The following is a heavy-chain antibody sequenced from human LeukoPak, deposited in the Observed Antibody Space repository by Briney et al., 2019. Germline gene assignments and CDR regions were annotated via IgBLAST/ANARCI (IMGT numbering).Heavy chain of an antibody. CDR2: INPNSGGT. CDR1: GYTFTGCY. J-gene: IGHJ4*02. V-gene: IGHV1-2*02. CDR3: ARERVGATHY. Sequence: ASVKVSCKTSGYTFTGCYMHWVRQGPGQGLEWMGWINPNSGGTNYAQKFQGRVTMTRVTSISTAYMELSRLRSDDTAVYYCARERVGATHYWGQGTLVTVSS. D-gene: IGHD1-26*01.